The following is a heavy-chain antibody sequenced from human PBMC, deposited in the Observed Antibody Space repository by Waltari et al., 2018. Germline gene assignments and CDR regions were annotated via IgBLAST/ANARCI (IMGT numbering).Heavy chain of an antibody. CDR1: GFGFSSFG. V-gene: IGHV3-33*08. J-gene: IGHJ6*03. CDR3: ARCPDEYNYYYMEV. Sequence: QVQLVESGGGVVQPGKSLRLSCAGSGFGFSSFGIHWVRQAPGKGLEWVAIIWCDGSKIYYADSVKGRFTISRDNSRNTVYLQMNSLRPEDSGVYYCARCPDEYNYYYMEVWGRGTTVSVSS. CDR2: IWCDGSKI.